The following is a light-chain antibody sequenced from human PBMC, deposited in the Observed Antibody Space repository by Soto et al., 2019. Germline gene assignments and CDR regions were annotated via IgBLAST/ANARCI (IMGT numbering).Light chain of an antibody. J-gene: IGKJ2*01. CDR2: DAS. CDR3: QQYRTYSHT. V-gene: IGKV1-5*01. CDR1: QSINTW. Sequence: DIQMTQSPSTLSASVGDRVTITCRASQSINTWLAWYQQNPGNAPKLLIYDASSLTSGAPSRFSGRGSGTEFTLSISSLQPDDFATYYCQQYRTYSHTFGQGTKLEMK.